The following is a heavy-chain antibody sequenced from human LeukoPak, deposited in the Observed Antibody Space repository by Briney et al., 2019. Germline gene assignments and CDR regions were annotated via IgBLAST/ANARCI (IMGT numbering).Heavy chain of an antibody. CDR3: AKAPTYYYDSSGYYPGDYFDY. CDR2: ISGSGGST. Sequence: GGSLRLSCAASGFTFSSYAMSWVRQAPGKGLEWVSAISGSGGSTYYADSVKGRFTISRDNSKNTLYLQMNSLRAEDTAVYYCAKAPTYYYDSSGYYPGDYFDYWGQGTLVTVSP. J-gene: IGHJ4*02. V-gene: IGHV3-23*01. CDR1: GFTFSSYA. D-gene: IGHD3-22*01.